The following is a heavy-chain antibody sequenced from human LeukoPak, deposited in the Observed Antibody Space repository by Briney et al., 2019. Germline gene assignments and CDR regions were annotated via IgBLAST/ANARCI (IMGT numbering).Heavy chain of an antibody. CDR2: IYYSGST. J-gene: IGHJ4*02. CDR1: VGSVSGGSYY. V-gene: IGHV4-61*01. Sequence: SETLSLTCTVSVGSVSGGSYYWTWIRQPPGKGLEWIGYIYYSGSTNYNPSLKSRVTISVDTSKNQFSLKLGSVTAADTAAYYCARDDYSSGRSDYWGQGTLVTVSS. CDR3: ARDDYSSGRSDY. D-gene: IGHD6-19*01.